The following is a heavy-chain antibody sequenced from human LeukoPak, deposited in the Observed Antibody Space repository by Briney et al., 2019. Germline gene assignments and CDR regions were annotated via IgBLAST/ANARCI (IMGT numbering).Heavy chain of an antibody. V-gene: IGHV1-18*04. D-gene: IGHD3-22*01. CDR1: GYRFTSYG. CDR2: INTYNGNT. Sequence: ASVKVSCKASGYRFTSYGVSWVRQAPGQGLEWMGWINTYNGNTNYAQKFQGRVTMTTDTSTTTAYMELRSLRSDDTAVYYCERDARDDYDPVSDYWGQGTLVTVSS. CDR3: ERDARDDYDPVSDY. J-gene: IGHJ4*02.